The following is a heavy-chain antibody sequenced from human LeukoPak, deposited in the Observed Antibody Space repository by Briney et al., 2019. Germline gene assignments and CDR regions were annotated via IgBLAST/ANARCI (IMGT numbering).Heavy chain of an antibody. CDR3: AKDSTYSS. J-gene: IGHJ4*02. CDR2: ISYDGSNK. V-gene: IGHV3-30*18. D-gene: IGHD6-13*01. Sequence: GGSLRLSCAASGFTFSSYAMSWVRQAPGKGLEWVAVISYDGSNKYYADSVKGRFTISRDNSKNTLYLQMNSLRAEDTAVYYCAKDSTYSSWGQGTLVTVSS. CDR1: GFTFSSYA.